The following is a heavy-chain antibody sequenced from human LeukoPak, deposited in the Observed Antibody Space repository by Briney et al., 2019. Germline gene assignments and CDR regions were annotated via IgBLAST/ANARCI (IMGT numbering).Heavy chain of an antibody. V-gene: IGHV3-33*05. J-gene: IGHJ4*02. Sequence: RSLRLSCVGVGFNFGTYGIHWVRQAPGKGLEWVALISYNGDVKYYAESVKGRFTISRDNSKNTLFLQMNSLRAEDTAVYYCARVHGFFYYFDYWGQGTLVTVSS. CDR3: ARVHGFFYYFDY. CDR2: ISYNGDVK. D-gene: IGHD2/OR15-2a*01. CDR1: GFNFGTYG.